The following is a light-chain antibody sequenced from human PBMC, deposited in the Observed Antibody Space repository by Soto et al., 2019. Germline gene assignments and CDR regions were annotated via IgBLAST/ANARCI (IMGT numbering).Light chain of an antibody. CDR2: DTD. CDR1: SSNVGFNY. CDR3: GAWDNSLSAGV. V-gene: IGLV1-51*01. Sequence: QSVVTPPPSVSAAPGQKVAISCSGSSSNVGFNYVSWYQQFPGTAPKLLIYDTDKRPSGIPDRFSGSKSGTSATLDITGLQTGDEADYYCGAWDNSLSAGVFGGGTKVTVL. J-gene: IGLJ2*01.